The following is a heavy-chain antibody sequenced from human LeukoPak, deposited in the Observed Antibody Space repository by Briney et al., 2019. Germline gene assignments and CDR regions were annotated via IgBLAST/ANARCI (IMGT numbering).Heavy chain of an antibody. CDR3: ARRYCSGGSCQGGYYFDY. V-gene: IGHV1-69*04. CDR1: GGTFSSYA. J-gene: IGHJ4*02. D-gene: IGHD2-15*01. Sequence: SVKVSCKASGGTFSSYAISWVRQAPEQGLEWMGRIIPILGIANYAQKFQGRVTITADKSTSTAYMELSSLRSEDTAVYYCARRYCSGGSCQGGYYFDYWGQGTLVTVSS. CDR2: IIPILGIA.